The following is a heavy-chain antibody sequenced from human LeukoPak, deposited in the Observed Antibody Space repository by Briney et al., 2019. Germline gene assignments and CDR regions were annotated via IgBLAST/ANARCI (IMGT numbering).Heavy chain of an antibody. CDR1: GGSISSGSYY. CDR3: ARERGIAAALYYFDY. J-gene: IGHJ4*02. Sequence: SETLSLTCTVSGGSISSGSYYWSWIRQPAGKGLEWIGRIHTSGSTNYNPSLKSRVTISVDTSKNQFSLKLSSVTAADTAVYYCARERGIAAALYYFDYWGQGTVVTVSS. V-gene: IGHV4-61*02. CDR2: IHTSGST. D-gene: IGHD6-13*01.